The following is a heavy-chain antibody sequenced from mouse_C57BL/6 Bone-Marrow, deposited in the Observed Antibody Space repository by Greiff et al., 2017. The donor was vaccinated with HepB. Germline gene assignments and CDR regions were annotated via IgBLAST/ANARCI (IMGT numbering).Heavy chain of an antibody. D-gene: IGHD3-2*02. J-gene: IGHJ3*01. CDR1: GFTFSDYG. Sequence: EVKLVESGGGLVQPGGSLKLSCAASGFTFSDYGMAWVRQAPRKGPEWVAFISNLAYSIYYADTVTGRFTISRENAKNTLYLEMSSLRSEDTAMYYCARTETAQATSFAYWGQGTLVTVSA. CDR2: ISNLAYSI. V-gene: IGHV5-15*04. CDR3: ARTETAQATSFAY.